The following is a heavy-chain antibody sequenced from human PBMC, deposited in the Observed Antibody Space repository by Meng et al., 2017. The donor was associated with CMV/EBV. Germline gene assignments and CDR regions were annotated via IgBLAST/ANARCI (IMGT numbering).Heavy chain of an antibody. D-gene: IGHD6-13*01. J-gene: IGHJ4*02. CDR3: ARERGYSSPRFDY. CDR2: IYYSGST. V-gene: IGHV4-39*07. Sequence: LLQESAAGVGKPSETLSPPCTVAGGCISSSSYYCGWIRQPPGKGLEWIVSIYYSGSTYYNPSPKRRGTISVDTSKNQFSLKLSSVTAADTAVYYCARERGYSSPRFDYWGQGTLVTVSS. CDR1: GGCISSSSYY.